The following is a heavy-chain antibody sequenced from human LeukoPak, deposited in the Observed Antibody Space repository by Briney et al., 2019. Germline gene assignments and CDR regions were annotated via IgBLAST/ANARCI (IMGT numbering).Heavy chain of an antibody. CDR1: GGSFSGYY. V-gene: IGHV4-34*01. D-gene: IGHD4-17*01. CDR2: ISHSGST. J-gene: IGHJ3*02. Sequence: SETLSLTCAVYGGSFSGYYWSWIRQPPGKGLEWIGEISHSGSTNYNPSLKSRVTISVNTSKKQFYLQLSSVTAADTAVYYCARSYGDYVWFSAFDIWVRGTMVTVSS. CDR3: ARSYGDYVWFSAFDI.